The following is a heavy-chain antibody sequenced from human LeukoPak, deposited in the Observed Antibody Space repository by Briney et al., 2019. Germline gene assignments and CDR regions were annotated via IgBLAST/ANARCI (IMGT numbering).Heavy chain of an antibody. V-gene: IGHV4-34*01. Sequence: NPSETLSLTCAVYGGSFSGYYWSWIRQPPGKGLEWIGEINHSGSTKYNPSLKNQVTISVDTSKNQFSLKLSSVTAADTAVYYCARRLGRKFGERFYYYHYLDVWGKGTTVTISS. D-gene: IGHD3-10*01. CDR3: ARRLGRKFGERFYYYHYLDV. J-gene: IGHJ6*03. CDR2: INHSGST. CDR1: GGSFSGYY.